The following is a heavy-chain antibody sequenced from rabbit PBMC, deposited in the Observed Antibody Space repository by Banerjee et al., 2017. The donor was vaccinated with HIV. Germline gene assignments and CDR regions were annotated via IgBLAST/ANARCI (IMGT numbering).Heavy chain of an antibody. J-gene: IGHJ6*01. D-gene: IGHD2-1*01. Sequence: QEQLVETGGDLVKPGASLTLTCTASGFSFSSSYYMCWVRQAPGKGLEWIACIDTGSSGSTYYASWAKGRFTISKTSSTTVTLQMTSLTAADTATYFCARSNGGDLWGPGTLVTV. CDR3: ARSNGGDL. V-gene: IGHV1S45*01. CDR2: IDTGSSGST. CDR1: GFSFSSSYY.